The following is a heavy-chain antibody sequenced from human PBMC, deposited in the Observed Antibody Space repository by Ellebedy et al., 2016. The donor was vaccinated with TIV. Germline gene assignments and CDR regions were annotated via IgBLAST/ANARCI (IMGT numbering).Heavy chain of an antibody. Sequence: GGSLRLSCAASGFTFSDYYMSWIRQAPGKGLEWVSYISNSDSSIFYADSVRGRFTISRENAKNLLYLQMKSLRAEDTAVYYCARDARFIDHQHNWFDPWGQGTLVTVSS. J-gene: IGHJ5*02. V-gene: IGHV3-11*01. CDR3: ARDARFIDHQHNWFDP. CDR1: GFTFSDYY. D-gene: IGHD2-2*01. CDR2: ISNSDSSI.